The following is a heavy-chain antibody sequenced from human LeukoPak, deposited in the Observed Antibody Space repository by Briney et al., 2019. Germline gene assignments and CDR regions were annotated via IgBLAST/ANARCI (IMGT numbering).Heavy chain of an antibody. Sequence: GRSLRLSCAASGFTFSSYAMHWVRQAPGKGLEWVAVISYDGSNKYYADSVKGRFTISRDNSKNTLYLQMNSLRAEDTAVYYCASLIVVVPASISRFDYWGQGTLVTVSS. J-gene: IGHJ4*02. V-gene: IGHV3-30-3*01. CDR2: ISYDGSNK. CDR3: ASLIVVVPASISRFDY. D-gene: IGHD2-2*01. CDR1: GFTFSSYA.